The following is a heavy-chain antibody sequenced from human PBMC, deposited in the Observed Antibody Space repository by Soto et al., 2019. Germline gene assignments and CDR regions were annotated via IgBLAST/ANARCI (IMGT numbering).Heavy chain of an antibody. J-gene: IGHJ4*02. CDR2: ISSTTNYI. CDR3: ARESEDLTSNFDY. V-gene: IGHV3-21*01. CDR1: GFTFTRYS. Sequence: GGSLRLSCAASGFTFTRYSMNWVRQAPGKGLEWVSSISSTTNYIYYADSMKGRFTVSRDNARNSVYLEMNSLSAEDTAAYYCARESEDLTSNFDYWGQGTLVTVSS.